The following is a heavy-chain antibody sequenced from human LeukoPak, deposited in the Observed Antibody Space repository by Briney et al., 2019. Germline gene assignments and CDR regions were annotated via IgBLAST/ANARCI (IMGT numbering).Heavy chain of an antibody. CDR2: ISTSSLHI. D-gene: IGHD4-11*01. CDR3: AREVPTNNWFDP. Sequence: SGGSLRLSCAASGFTFSSYSMNWVRQAPGKGLEWVSYISTSSLHIYYADSVKGRFTISRDNVKNSLFLQMNSLRAEDTAVYCCAREVPTNNWFDPWGQGTLVTVSS. CDR1: GFTFSSYS. J-gene: IGHJ5*02. V-gene: IGHV3-21*01.